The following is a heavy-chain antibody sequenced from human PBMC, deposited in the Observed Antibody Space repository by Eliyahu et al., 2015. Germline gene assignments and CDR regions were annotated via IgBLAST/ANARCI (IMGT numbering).Heavy chain of an antibody. CDR2: ISSSGTTV. Sequence: QVQLVESGGGLVKPGGSLRLSCAAXGFTFSGYYMSWFRQAPGKGLEWVSYISSSGTTVYYADSVKGRFTISRDNAENSLYLQMYSLSAEDTAVYYCARADYYDSSGYHYWGQGTLVTVPS. V-gene: IGHV3-11*01. J-gene: IGHJ4*02. D-gene: IGHD3-22*01. CDR1: GFTFSGYY. CDR3: ARADYYDSSGYHY.